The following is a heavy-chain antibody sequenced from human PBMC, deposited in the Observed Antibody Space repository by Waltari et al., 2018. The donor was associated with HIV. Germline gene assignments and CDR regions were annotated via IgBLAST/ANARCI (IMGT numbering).Heavy chain of an antibody. CDR1: GASITTGNYF. CDR2: MSTSGSS. CDR3: ARESAVYKYYRYCSDDDCYSRWFDP. J-gene: IGHJ5*02. D-gene: IGHD2-15*01. V-gene: IGHV4-61*02. Sequence: QVQLQESGPRLVKSSETLSLTCNVSGASITTGNYFWTWIRQPAGKGPEWIGRMSTSGSSKYNPSQKTRVTISLDKSNNQFSLKLTSVTAADTAVYYCARESAVYKYYRYCSDDDCYSRWFDPWGQGTLVTVSS.